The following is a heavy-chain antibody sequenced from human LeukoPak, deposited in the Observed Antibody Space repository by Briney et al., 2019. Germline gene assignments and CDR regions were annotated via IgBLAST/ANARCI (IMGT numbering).Heavy chain of an antibody. J-gene: IGHJ4*02. CDR1: GFAFSNYG. Sequence: GGSLRLSCAASGFAFSNYGMHWVRQAPGKGLEWVAFIRYDGSNKYYADSVKGRFTISRDNSKNTLYLQMNSLRAEDTAVFYCVKSRWSGYDGVAFDYWGQGTLVTVSS. V-gene: IGHV3-30*02. CDR2: IRYDGSNK. CDR3: VKSRWSGYDGVAFDY. D-gene: IGHD5-12*01.